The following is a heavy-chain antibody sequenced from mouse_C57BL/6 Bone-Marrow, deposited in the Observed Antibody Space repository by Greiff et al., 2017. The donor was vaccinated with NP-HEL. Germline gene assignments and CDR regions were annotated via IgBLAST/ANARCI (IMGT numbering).Heavy chain of an antibody. CDR2: INPSSGYT. CDR1: GYTFTSYW. Sequence: QVQLQQSGAELAKPGASVKLSCKASGYTFTSYWMHWVKQRPGQGLEWIGYINPSSGYTKYNQKFKDKATVTADKSSSTADMQLSSLTYEDSAVYYCARGATVFDVWGTGTTVTVSS. D-gene: IGHD3-1*01. V-gene: IGHV1-7*01. CDR3: ARGATVFDV. J-gene: IGHJ1*03.